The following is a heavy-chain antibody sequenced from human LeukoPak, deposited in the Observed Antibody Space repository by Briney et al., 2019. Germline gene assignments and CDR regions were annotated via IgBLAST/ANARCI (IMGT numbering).Heavy chain of an antibody. CDR3: ASAGYSSSWEAY. V-gene: IGHV3-30*04. CDR2: ISFHGTDS. J-gene: IGHJ4*02. Sequence: GGSLRLSCAASGFTFISYAIHWVRQAPGKGLEWVAVISFHGTDSFYADSVKGRFTISRDNAKNSLYLQMNSLRAEDTAVYYCASAGYSSSWEAYWGQGTLVTVSS. D-gene: IGHD6-13*01. CDR1: GFTFISYA.